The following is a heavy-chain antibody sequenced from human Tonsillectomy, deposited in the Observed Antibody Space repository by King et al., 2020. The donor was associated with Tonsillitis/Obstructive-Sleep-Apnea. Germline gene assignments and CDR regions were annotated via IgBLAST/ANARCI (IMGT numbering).Heavy chain of an antibody. CDR1: GFTFSSYE. Sequence: VQLVESGGGLVQPGGSLRLSCAASGFTFSSYEMNWVRQTPGKGLEWVSYISTSGSTIYYADSVKGRFTISRDNAKNSLYLQMNSLRAEDTAVYYCARDGSSSWPRGYFDYWGQGTLGTVSS. V-gene: IGHV3-48*03. J-gene: IGHJ4*02. CDR2: ISTSGSTI. CDR3: ARDGSSSWPRGYFDY. D-gene: IGHD6-13*01.